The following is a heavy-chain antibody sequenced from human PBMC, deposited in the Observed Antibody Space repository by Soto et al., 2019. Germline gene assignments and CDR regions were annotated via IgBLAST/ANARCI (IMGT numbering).Heavy chain of an antibody. CDR3: ARGRDIVVLSAAYYYMDV. CDR2: IYHSGST. J-gene: IGHJ6*03. V-gene: IGHV4-34*01. CDR1: GTSFSGYY. Sequence: QVQLQQWGAGLLKPSETLSLTCAVYGTSFSGYYWNWIRQPPGKGLEWIGEIYHSGSTNYNPSLKSRVTISVDTSKNQFSRKLSSVTAADTAVYYCARGRDIVVLSAAYYYMDVWGKGTTVTVSS. D-gene: IGHD2-2*01.